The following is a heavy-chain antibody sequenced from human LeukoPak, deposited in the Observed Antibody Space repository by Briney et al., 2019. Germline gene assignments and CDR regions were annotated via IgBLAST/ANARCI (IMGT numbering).Heavy chain of an antibody. D-gene: IGHD2-2*01. CDR2: IRYDGSNK. Sequence: GGSLRLSCAASGFTFSSYGMHWVRQAPGKGQEWVAFIRYDGSNKYYADSVKGRFTISRDNSKNTLYLQMNSLRAEDTAVYYCAKDREYQLLQNYYYYYMDVWGKGTTVTVSS. J-gene: IGHJ6*03. CDR1: GFTFSSYG. CDR3: AKDREYQLLQNYYYYYMDV. V-gene: IGHV3-30*02.